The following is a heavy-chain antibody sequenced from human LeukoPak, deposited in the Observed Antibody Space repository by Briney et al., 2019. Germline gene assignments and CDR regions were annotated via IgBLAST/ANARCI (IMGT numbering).Heavy chain of an antibody. J-gene: IGHJ5*02. V-gene: IGHV1-2*02. CDR3: ARDRKDCSSTSCYFRVSDWFDP. Sequence: GASVKVSCKASGYTFTGYYMHWVRQAPGQGLEWMGWINPNSGGTNYAQKFQGRVTMTRDMSISTAYMELSRLRSDDTAVYYCARDRKDCSSTSCYFRVSDWFDPWGQGTLVTVSS. D-gene: IGHD2-2*01. CDR2: INPNSGGT. CDR1: GYTFTGYY.